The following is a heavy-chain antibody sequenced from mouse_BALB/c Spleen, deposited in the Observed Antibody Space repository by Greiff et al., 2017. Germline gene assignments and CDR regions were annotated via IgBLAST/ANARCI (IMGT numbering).Heavy chain of an antibody. V-gene: IGHV1S29*02. CDR2: IYPYNGGT. CDR3: ARNRYDLAMDY. CDR1: GYTFTDYN. J-gene: IGHJ4*01. D-gene: IGHD2-14*01. Sequence: VQLKESGPELVKPGASVKISCKASGYTFTDYNMHWVKQSHGKSLEWIGYIYPYNGGTGYNQKFKSKATLTVDNSSSTAYMELRSLTSEDSAVYYCARNRYDLAMDYWGQGTSVTVSS.